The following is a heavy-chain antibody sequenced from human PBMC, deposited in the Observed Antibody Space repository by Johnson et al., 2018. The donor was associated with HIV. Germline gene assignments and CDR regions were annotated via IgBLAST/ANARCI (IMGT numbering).Heavy chain of an antibody. CDR2: IWYNGRNK. J-gene: IGHJ3*02. CDR1: GFTFSNYA. CDR3: ARDPAAAALRAFDI. D-gene: IGHD6-13*01. V-gene: IGHV3-33*01. Sequence: QVQLVESGGGVVQPGRSLRLSCAESGFTFSNYAMHWVRQAPGKGLEWVAVIWYNGRNKHYAGSVKGRFTISRDNSKNTLYLQMNSLRVEDTAVYYCARDPAAAALRAFDIWGQGTMVTVSS.